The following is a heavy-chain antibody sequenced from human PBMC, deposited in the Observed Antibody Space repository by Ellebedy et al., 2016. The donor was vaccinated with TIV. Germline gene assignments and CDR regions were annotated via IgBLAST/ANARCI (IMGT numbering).Heavy chain of an antibody. CDR2: IIPIFGTA. V-gene: IGHV1-69*06. Sequence: SVKVSCXASGGTFSSYAISWVRQAPGQGLEWMGGIIPIFGTANYAQKFQGRVTITADKSTSTAYMELSSLRSEDTAVYYCVRVVAQPPLYYYYGMDVWGQGTTVTVSS. D-gene: IGHD5-12*01. CDR1: GGTFSSYA. CDR3: VRVVAQPPLYYYYGMDV. J-gene: IGHJ6*02.